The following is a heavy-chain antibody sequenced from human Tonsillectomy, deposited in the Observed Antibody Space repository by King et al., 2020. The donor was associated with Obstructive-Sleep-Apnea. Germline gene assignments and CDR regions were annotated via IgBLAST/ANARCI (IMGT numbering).Heavy chain of an antibody. V-gene: IGHV4-34*01. CDR1: GGSFSDYY. CDR3: ARGSGAATVNWFDP. D-gene: IGHD6-13*01. J-gene: IGHJ5*02. CDR2: INHSGST. Sequence: VQLQQWGAGLLKPSETLSLTCAVFGGSFSDYYWSWIRQPPGKGLKWIGEINHSGSTNYNPSLKSRVTISVDTSKNQFSLKLSSVTAADTAAYYCARGSGAATVNWFDPWGQGTLVTVSS.